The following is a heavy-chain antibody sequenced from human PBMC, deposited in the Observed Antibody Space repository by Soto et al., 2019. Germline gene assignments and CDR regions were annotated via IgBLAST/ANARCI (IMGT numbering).Heavy chain of an antibody. CDR1: GYTFTSYD. V-gene: IGHV1-8*01. CDR3: ARERSSGWYVDY. D-gene: IGHD6-19*01. J-gene: IGHJ4*02. Sequence: QVQLVQSGAEVKKPGASVKVSCKASGYTFTSYDINWVRQATGQGLEWMGWMNPNSGNTGYAQKFQGRVTMTRNTSMSTAYMELSSLRSEDTAVSYCARERSSGWYVDYWGQGTLVTVSS. CDR2: MNPNSGNT.